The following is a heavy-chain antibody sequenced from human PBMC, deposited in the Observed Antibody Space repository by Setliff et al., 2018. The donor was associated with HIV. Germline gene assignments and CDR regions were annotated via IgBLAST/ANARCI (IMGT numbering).Heavy chain of an antibody. CDR3: VRAGYCSSDSCYFSGWFDP. J-gene: IGHJ5*02. CDR2: IYTSGSI. Sequence: SETLSLTCTVSGGSISSYYWSWIRKPPGKGLEWIGYIYTSGSINYNPSLKSRVTISVDTSKNQFSLKLSSVTAADTAVYYCVRAGYCSSDSCYFSGWFDPWGQGTLVTVSS. V-gene: IGHV4-4*08. D-gene: IGHD2-2*01. CDR1: GGSISSYY.